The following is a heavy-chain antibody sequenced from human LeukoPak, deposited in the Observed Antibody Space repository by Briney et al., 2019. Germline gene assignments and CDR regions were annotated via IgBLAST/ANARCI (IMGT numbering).Heavy chain of an antibody. CDR2: MNPNSGNT. J-gene: IGHJ6*03. V-gene: IGHV1-8*02. CDR3: AREGIAVAGTEDYYYYYMDV. Sequence: ASVKVSCKASGYTFTSYDINWVRQATGQGLEWMGWMNPNSGNTGYAQKFQGRVTMTRNTSISTAYMGLSSLRSEDTAVYYCAREGIAVAGTEDYYYYYMDVWGKGTTVTVSS. CDR1: GYTFTSYD. D-gene: IGHD6-19*01.